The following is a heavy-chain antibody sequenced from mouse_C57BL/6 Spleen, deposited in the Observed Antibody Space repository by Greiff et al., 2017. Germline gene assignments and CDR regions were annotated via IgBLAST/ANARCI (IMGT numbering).Heavy chain of an antibody. Sequence: LQQPGAELVRPASSVQLSCKASGYTFTSYWMHWVKQSPIQGLERIGNIDPSDSATHYNQQFEDKATSTVDKSSSTADMQLSRLTSEDAAVYYCARGGYYGSIDYWGQGTTLTVSS. CDR3: ARGGYYGSIDY. J-gene: IGHJ2*01. CDR2: IDPSDSAT. D-gene: IGHD1-1*01. CDR1: GYTFTSYW. V-gene: IGHV1-52*01.